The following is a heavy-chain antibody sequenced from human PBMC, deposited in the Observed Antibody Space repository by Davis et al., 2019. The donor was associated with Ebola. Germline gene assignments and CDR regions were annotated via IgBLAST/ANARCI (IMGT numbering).Heavy chain of an antibody. Sequence: GESLKISCAASGFTFSSYAMHWVRQAPGKGLEWVAVISYDGSNKYYADSVKGRFTISRDNSKNTLYLQMNSLRAEDTAVYYCARDKGVSSGGLSYYYYYGMDVWGQGTTVTVSS. CDR2: ISYDGSNK. D-gene: IGHD3-22*01. CDR3: ARDKGVSSGGLSYYYYYGMDV. V-gene: IGHV3-30-3*01. J-gene: IGHJ6*02. CDR1: GFTFSSYA.